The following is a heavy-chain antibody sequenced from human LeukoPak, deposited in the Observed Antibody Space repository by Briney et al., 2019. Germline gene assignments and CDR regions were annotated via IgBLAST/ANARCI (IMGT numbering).Heavy chain of an antibody. CDR3: ASSIVVGDWFDP. CDR2: IYYSGST. V-gene: IGHV4-61*01. D-gene: IGHD2-15*01. Sequence: PSETPSLTCTVSGGSVSSGSYYWSWIRQPPGKGLEWIGYIYYSGSTNYNPSLKSRVTILVDTSKNQFSLKLSSATAADTAVYYCASSIVVGDWFDPWGQGTLVTVSS. CDR1: GGSVSSGSYY. J-gene: IGHJ5*02.